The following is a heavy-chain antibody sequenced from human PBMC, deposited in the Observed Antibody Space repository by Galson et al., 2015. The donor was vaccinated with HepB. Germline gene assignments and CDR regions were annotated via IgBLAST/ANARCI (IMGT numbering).Heavy chain of an antibody. V-gene: IGHV3-23*01. D-gene: IGHD3-9*01. CDR3: AKPSTVTTKTGFDF. J-gene: IGHJ4*02. Sequence: WVSTLSGSGYITFYADSVKGRFTISRDNSKNSLSLQMNTMRVEDTAVYYCAKPSTVTTKTGFDFWGQGTVVTVSS. CDR2: LSGSGYIT.